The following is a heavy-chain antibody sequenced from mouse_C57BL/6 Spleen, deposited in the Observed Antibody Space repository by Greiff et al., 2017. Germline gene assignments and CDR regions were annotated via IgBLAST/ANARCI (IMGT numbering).Heavy chain of an antibody. V-gene: IGHV1-82*01. J-gene: IGHJ4*01. CDR3: ARSSDGYYDAMDY. Sequence: VKLMESGPELVKPGASVKISCKASGYAFSSSWMNWVKQRPGKGLEWIGRIYPGDGDPNYNGKFKGKATLTADKSSSTAYMQLSSLTSEDCAVYFCARSSDGYYDAMDYGGQGTSVTVSS. CDR2: IYPGDGDP. CDR1: GYAFSSSW. D-gene: IGHD2-3*01.